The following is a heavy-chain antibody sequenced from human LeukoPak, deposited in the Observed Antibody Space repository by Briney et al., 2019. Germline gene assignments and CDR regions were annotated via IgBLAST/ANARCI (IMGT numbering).Heavy chain of an antibody. CDR1: GYTFTSSG. CDR2: INVYNGNT. Sequence: ASVKVSCKASGYTFTSSGIGWVRQAPGQGLEWMGWINVYNGNTNYAQKFQGRVTVTTDTSTTTAYMELTSLRSDDTAVYYCARDWDYRGMDVWSQGTTVTVSS. J-gene: IGHJ6*02. CDR3: ARDWDYRGMDV. V-gene: IGHV1-18*01. D-gene: IGHD4/OR15-4a*01.